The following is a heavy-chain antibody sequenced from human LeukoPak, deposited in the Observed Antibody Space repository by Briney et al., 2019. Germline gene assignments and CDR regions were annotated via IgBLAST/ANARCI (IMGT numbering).Heavy chain of an antibody. CDR2: IKSKTDGGTP. CDR1: GFTFSNAW. CDR3: AAETSGDGRIDY. J-gene: IGHJ4*02. Sequence: GGSLRLSCAVSGFTFSNAWMTWVRQAPGKGLEWVGRIKSKTDGGTPDYAAPVKARFTISRDDSKNTVYLQTNSLKTEDTAVYYCAAETSGDGRIDYWGQGTLVTVSS. V-gene: IGHV3-15*01. D-gene: IGHD5-24*01.